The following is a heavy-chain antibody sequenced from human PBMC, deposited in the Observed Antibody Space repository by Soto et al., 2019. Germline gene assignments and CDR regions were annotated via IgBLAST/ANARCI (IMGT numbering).Heavy chain of an antibody. V-gene: IGHV3-21*01. J-gene: IGHJ4*02. CDR1: GFTFSSYS. D-gene: IGHD3-10*01. CDR3: ARGSGAIRDDY. Sequence: EVQLVESGGGLVQPGGSLRLSCAASGFTFSSYSMNWVRQAPGKGLEWVSAISSSSSYIYYADSVKGRFTISRDNAKNSLYLQMNSLRAEDTAVYYCARGSGAIRDDYWGQGTLVTVSS. CDR2: ISSSSSYI.